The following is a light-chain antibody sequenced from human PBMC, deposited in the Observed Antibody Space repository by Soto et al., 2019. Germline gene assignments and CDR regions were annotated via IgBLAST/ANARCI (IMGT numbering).Light chain of an antibody. CDR2: WAS. CDR1: RSVLYSSNNKNY. CDR3: QQYFIAPPT. Sequence: DIVMTQSPDSLAVSLGERATINCKSSRSVLYSSNNKNYLAWYQQKPGQPPKLLIYWASSRESGVPGRFSGSGSGTDFTLTISSLQAEDVGLYYCQQYFIAPPTFGGGTKVEIK. J-gene: IGKJ4*01. V-gene: IGKV4-1*01.